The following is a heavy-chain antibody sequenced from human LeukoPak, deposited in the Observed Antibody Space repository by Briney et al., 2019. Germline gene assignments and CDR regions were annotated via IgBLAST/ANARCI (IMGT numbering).Heavy chain of an antibody. CDR1: GYTFTSYY. J-gene: IGHJ3*02. Sequence: ASVKVSCKASGYTFTSYYMHWVRQAPGQGLEWMGIINPSGGSTSYAQKFQGRVTMTRDTSTSTVYMELSSLRSEDTAVYYCARDSPYSPYDILTVYGDDAFDIWGQGTMVTVSS. V-gene: IGHV1-46*01. CDR3: ARDSPYSPYDILTVYGDDAFDI. CDR2: INPSGGST. D-gene: IGHD3-9*01.